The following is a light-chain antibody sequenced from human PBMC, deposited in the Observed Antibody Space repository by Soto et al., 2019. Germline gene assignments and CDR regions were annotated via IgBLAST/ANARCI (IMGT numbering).Light chain of an antibody. Sequence: QSVLTQPPSPSATPGQRVTISCSGSSSNIGSNYVYWYQQLPGTAPKLLIYRNNQRPSGVPDRFSGSKSGTSASLAISGLRSEDEADYYCAAWDDSLSGRGVVFGGGTKLTVL. J-gene: IGLJ2*01. CDR3: AAWDDSLSGRGVV. CDR1: SSNIGSNY. CDR2: RNN. V-gene: IGLV1-47*01.